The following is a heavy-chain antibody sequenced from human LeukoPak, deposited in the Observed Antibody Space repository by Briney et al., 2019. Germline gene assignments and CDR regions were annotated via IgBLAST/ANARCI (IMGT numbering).Heavy chain of an antibody. CDR3: AKDLIYRGYSSPPYYFDY. J-gene: IGHJ4*02. CDR2: ISWNSGSI. Sequence: GGSLRLSCAASGFTFDDYAMHWVRQAPGKGLEWVSGISWNSGSIGYADSVKGRFTIPRDNAKNSLYLQMNSLRAEDTAVYYCAKDLIYRGYSSPPYYFDYWGQGTLVTVSS. CDR1: GFTFDDYA. D-gene: IGHD4-11*01. V-gene: IGHV3-9*01.